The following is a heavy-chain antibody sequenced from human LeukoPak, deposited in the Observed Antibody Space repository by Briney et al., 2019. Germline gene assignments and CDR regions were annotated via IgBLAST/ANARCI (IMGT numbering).Heavy chain of an antibody. CDR2: ISSSGSTI. CDR3: AKDVSTVIYYYGMDV. D-gene: IGHD2-2*01. J-gene: IGHJ6*02. CDR1: GFTFSSYA. V-gene: IGHV3-23*01. Sequence: AGGSLRLSCAASGFTFSSYAMSWVRQAPGKGLEWVSYISSSGSTIYYADSVKGRFTISRDNSKNTLYLQMNSLRAEDTAVYYCAKDVSTVIYYYGMDVWGQGTTVTVSS.